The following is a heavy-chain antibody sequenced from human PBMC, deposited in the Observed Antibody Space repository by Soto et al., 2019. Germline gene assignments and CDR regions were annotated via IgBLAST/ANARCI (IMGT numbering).Heavy chain of an antibody. D-gene: IGHD6-19*01. CDR3: AKDHSSGWYTWFDP. V-gene: IGHV3-23*01. CDR1: GFTFSSYA. J-gene: IGHJ5*02. CDR2: ISGSGGST. Sequence: GGSLRLSCAASGFTFSSYAMSWVRQAPGKGLGWVSAISGSGGSTYYADSVKGRFTISRDNSKNTLYLQMNSLRAEDTAVYYRAKDHSSGWYTWFDPWGQGTLVTVSS.